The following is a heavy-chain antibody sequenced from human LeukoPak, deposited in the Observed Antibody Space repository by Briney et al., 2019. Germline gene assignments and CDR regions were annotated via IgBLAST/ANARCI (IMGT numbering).Heavy chain of an antibody. CDR3: ARLAAVAGTYYFDY. CDR2: IIPIFGIA. Sequence: SVKVSCKASVGTFSSYAISWVRQAPGQGLEWMGGIIPIFGIANYAQKFQGRVTITADESTSTAYMELSSLRSGDTAVYYCARLAAVAGTYYFDYWGQGTLVTVSS. D-gene: IGHD6-19*01. J-gene: IGHJ4*02. CDR1: VGTFSSYA. V-gene: IGHV1-69*01.